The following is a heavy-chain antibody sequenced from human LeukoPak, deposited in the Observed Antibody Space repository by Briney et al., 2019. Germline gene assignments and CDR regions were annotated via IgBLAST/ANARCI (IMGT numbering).Heavy chain of an antibody. V-gene: IGHV4-30-4*01. CDR3: ARGNHYYGLDV. J-gene: IGHJ6*02. CDR1: GGSISSGDYY. CDR2: IYYSGST. D-gene: IGHD1-14*01. Sequence: SETLSLTCTVSGGSISSGDYYWSWIRQPPGKGLEWIGYIYYSGSTYYNPSLKSRVTISVDTSKNQFSLKLSSVTAADTAVYHCARGNHYYGLDVWGQGTTVTVSS.